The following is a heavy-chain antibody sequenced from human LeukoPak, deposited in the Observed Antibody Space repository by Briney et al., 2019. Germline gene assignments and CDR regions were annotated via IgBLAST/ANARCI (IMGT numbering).Heavy chain of an antibody. CDR1: GYSFTSNY. J-gene: IGHJ4*02. CDR2: IYPRDGST. V-gene: IGHV1-46*01. CDR3: ARDQEAFDY. Sequence: ASVNVSCKASGYSFTSNYIHWVRQAPGQGLEWMGMIYPRDGSTSYAQKFQGRVTVTRDTSTSTVHMELSGLRSEDTAVYYCARDQEAFDYWGQGTLVTVSS.